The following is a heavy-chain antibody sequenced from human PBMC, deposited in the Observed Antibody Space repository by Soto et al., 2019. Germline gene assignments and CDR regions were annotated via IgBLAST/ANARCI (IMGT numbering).Heavy chain of an antibody. CDR2: TSDDGDIQ. J-gene: IGHJ4*02. CDR3: ARAVGAARDPLEY. Sequence: PRGSMRLSCAAYGFDFGSCAMHWVRQSPGKGPERVAVTSDDGDIQYYADSVKGRFTISRDNSKNTLYLQMTSLRSEDAAVYFCARAVGAARDPLEYWGQGTLGIVSS. CDR1: GFDFGSCA. D-gene: IGHD5-18*01. V-gene: IGHV3-30-3*01.